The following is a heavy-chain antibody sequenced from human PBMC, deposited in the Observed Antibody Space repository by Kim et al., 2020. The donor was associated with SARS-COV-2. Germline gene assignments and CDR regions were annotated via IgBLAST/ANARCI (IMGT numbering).Heavy chain of an antibody. D-gene: IGHD3-10*01. V-gene: IGHV3-9*01. CDR2: ISWNSGSI. Sequence: GGSLRLSCAASGFTFDDYAMHWVRQAPGKGLEWVSGISWNSGSIGYADSVKGRFTISRDNAKNSLYLQMNSLRAEDTALYYCAKDYYYGSGSAYYFDYWGQGTLVTVSS. CDR1: GFTFDDYA. J-gene: IGHJ4*02. CDR3: AKDYYYGSGSAYYFDY.